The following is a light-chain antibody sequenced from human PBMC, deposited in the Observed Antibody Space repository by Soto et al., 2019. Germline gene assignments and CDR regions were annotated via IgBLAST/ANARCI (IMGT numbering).Light chain of an antibody. V-gene: IGLV2-14*03. CDR1: SSNIGSYNY. CDR3: ASYVSSSDVFV. CDR2: AVT. Sequence: QSALTQPASMSASPGQSITISCTGSSSNIGSYNYVSWYQHHPGKAPKLLIYAVTTRPSGISNRFSGSKSGHTASLSISGLQAEDGADYYCASYVSSSDVFVFGPGTKLTVL. J-gene: IGLJ1*01.